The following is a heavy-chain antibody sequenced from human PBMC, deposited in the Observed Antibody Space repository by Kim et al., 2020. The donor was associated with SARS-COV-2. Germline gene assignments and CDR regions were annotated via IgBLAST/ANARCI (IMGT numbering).Heavy chain of an antibody. CDR3: ASSGYSSSWYRYYYMDV. Sequence: SETLSLTCAVYGGSFSGYYWSWIRQPPGKGLEWIGEINHSGSTNYNPSLKSRVTISVDTSKNQFSLKLSSVTAADTAVYYCASSGYSSSWYRYYYMDVWG. J-gene: IGHJ6*03. CDR2: INHSGST. D-gene: IGHD6-13*01. V-gene: IGHV4-34*01. CDR1: GGSFSGYY.